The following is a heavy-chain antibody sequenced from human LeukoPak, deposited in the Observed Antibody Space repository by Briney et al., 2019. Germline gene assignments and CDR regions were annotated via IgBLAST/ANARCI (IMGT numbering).Heavy chain of an antibody. D-gene: IGHD6-19*01. CDR1: GFTFSSYS. CDR2: ISYDGSNK. J-gene: IGHJ6*02. CDR3: ARGLGIAVAGYYYGMDV. V-gene: IGHV3-30*03. Sequence: GGSLKLSCAASGFTFSSYSMNWVRQAPGKGLEWVAVISYDGSNKYYADSVKGRFTISRDNSKNTLYLQMNSLRAEDTAVYYCARGLGIAVAGYYYGMDVWGQGTTVTVSS.